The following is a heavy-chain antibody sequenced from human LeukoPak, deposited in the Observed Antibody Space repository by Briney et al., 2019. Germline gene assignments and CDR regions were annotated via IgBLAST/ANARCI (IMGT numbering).Heavy chain of an antibody. CDR1: GGSFSVYY. Sequence: SETLSLTCAVYGGSFSVYYWSWIRQPPGKGREWSGEINHSVSTNYNPSLKSRVTISVDTSKNQFSLKLSSVTAADTAVYYCARVPDEWFGELLRYFDYWGQGTLVTVSS. D-gene: IGHD3-10*01. CDR3: ARVPDEWFGELLRYFDY. J-gene: IGHJ4*02. V-gene: IGHV4-34*01. CDR2: INHSVST.